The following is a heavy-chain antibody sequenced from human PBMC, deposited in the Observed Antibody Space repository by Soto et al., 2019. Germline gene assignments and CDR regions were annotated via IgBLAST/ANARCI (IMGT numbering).Heavy chain of an antibody. CDR1: GGTFSSYA. D-gene: IGHD6-6*01. J-gene: IGHJ5*02. CDR2: LSPSFGTA. Sequence: QVQLVQSGAEVKKPGSSVKVSCKASGGTFSSYAISWVRQAPGQGLEWMGGLSPSFGTANYAQKFQGRVTITADESTSTAYMEQSSLRSEGRAVEYWASDLAAPSGWFDPWGQGTLVTVSS. CDR3: ASDLAAPSGWFDP. V-gene: IGHV1-69*12.